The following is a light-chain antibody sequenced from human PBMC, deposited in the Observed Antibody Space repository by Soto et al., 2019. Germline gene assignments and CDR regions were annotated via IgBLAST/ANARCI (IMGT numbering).Light chain of an antibody. CDR1: QSISSY. CDR2: AAS. V-gene: IGKV1-39*01. J-gene: IGKJ1*01. CDR3: QQSYTTPWT. Sequence: DIPVTQSPSSLSASIGDRVTITCRASQSISSYLNWYQQNPGKAPKLLMSAASILQSGVPSRFSGSGSGTDFTLTINSLQPEDFATYYCQQSYTTPWTFGQGTKVEIK.